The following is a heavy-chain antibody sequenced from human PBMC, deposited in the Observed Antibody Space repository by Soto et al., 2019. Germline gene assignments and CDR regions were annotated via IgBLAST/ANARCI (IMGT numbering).Heavy chain of an antibody. CDR3: VRDGTKTLRDWFDP. V-gene: IGHV4-4*07. J-gene: IGHJ5*02. D-gene: IGHD1-1*01. CDR1: GASISGFY. Sequence: SETLSLTGTVSGASISGFYWSWIRKSAVKGLEWIGRIYATGTTDYNPSLKSRVMMSVDTSKEQFSLKLRSVTAADTAVYYCVRDGTKTLRDWFDPWGQGTSVTVSS. CDR2: IYATGTT.